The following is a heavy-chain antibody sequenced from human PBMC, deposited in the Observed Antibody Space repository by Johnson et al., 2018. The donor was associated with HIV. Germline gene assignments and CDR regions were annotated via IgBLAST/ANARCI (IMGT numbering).Heavy chain of an antibody. CDR1: ALSFSGYA. J-gene: IGHJ3*02. D-gene: IGHD1-1*01. CDR3: ARGGIIHDAFDI. CDR2: VSYDSSNK. V-gene: IGHV3-30*04. Sequence: QVQLVESGGGVVQPGMSLRLSCTSALSFSGYAMHWVRQAPGKGLEWVAVVSYDSSNKYYADSVKGRFTISRDNAKNSLYLQMNSLRAEDTAVYYCARGGIIHDAFDIWGQGTMVTVSA.